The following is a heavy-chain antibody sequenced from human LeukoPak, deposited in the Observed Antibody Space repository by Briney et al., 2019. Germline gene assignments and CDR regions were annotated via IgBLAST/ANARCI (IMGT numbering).Heavy chain of an antibody. CDR1: GGSFSGYY. J-gene: IGHJ4*02. D-gene: IGHD3-16*01. V-gene: IGHV4-34*01. Sequence: SETLSLTCAVYGGSFSGYYWSWIRQPPGKGLEWIGEINHSGSTNYNPSLKSRVTISVDTSKNQFSLKLSSVTAADTAVYYCARGSKSVFAWSQGTLVTVSS. CDR3: ARGSKSVFA. CDR2: INHSGST.